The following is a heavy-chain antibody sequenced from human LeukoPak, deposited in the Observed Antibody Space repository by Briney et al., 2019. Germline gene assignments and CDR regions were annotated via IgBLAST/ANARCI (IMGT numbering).Heavy chain of an antibody. CDR1: GGTFSSYA. CDR3: ARHLYYDILTGYYYFDY. J-gene: IGHJ4*02. Sequence: SVKVSCKASGGTFSSYAISWVRQAPGQGLEWMGGIIPIFGTANYAQKFQGRVTVTADESTSTAYMELSSLRSEDTAVYYCARHLYYDILTGYYYFDYWGQGTLVTVSS. D-gene: IGHD3-9*01. CDR2: IIPIFGTA. V-gene: IGHV1-69*01.